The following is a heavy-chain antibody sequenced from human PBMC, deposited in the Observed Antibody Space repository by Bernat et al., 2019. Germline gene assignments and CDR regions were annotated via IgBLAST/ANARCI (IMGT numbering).Heavy chain of an antibody. D-gene: IGHD4-11*01. J-gene: IGHJ5*02. Sequence: EVQLLESGGGLVQPGGSLRLSCAASGFTFSNYAMNWVRQAPGKGLEWVSTISDTGRATYLADSVKGRFTISRDNSKNMLYLQMNSLRAADTAVYYCVRDDGYSNFDPWGQGTLVTVSS. CDR3: VRDDGYSNFDP. CDR2: ISDTGRAT. CDR1: GFTFSNYA. V-gene: IGHV3-23*01.